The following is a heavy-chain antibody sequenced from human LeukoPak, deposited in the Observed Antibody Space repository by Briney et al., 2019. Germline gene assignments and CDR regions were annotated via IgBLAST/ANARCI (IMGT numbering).Heavy chain of an antibody. Sequence: SETLSLTCAVYGGSFSGYYWSWIRQPPGKGLEWIGEINHSGSTNYNPSLKSRVTISVDTSKNQFSLKLSSVTAADTAVYYCARGHIVVVTAIRLSMGGFLDYWGQGTLVTVSS. D-gene: IGHD2-21*02. V-gene: IGHV4-34*01. CDR3: ARGHIVVVTAIRLSMGGFLDY. J-gene: IGHJ4*02. CDR1: GGSFSGYY. CDR2: INHSGST.